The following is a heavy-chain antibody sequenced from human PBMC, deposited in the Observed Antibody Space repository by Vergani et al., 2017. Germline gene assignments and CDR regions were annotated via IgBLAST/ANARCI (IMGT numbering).Heavy chain of an antibody. Sequence: EVQLLQSGGGVIQPGGSVRLSCAASGFTFSACPMTWVRQAPGKGLEWVSAISARYPSTYYADSVKGRFTISRDNSKNTLYLQMNSLRAEDTAVYYCARAARQEDYYYYYMDVWGKGTTVTVSS. D-gene: IGHD6-6*01. CDR3: ARAARQEDYYYYYMDV. V-gene: IGHV3-23*01. J-gene: IGHJ6*03. CDR2: ISARYPST. CDR1: GFTFSACP.